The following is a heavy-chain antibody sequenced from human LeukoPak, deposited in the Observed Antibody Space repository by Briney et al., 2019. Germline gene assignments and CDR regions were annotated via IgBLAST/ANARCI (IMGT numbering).Heavy chain of an antibody. CDR2: IRYDGSNK. Sequence: PGGSLRLSCAASGFTFSSYGMHWVRQAPGKGLEWVAFIRYDGSNKYYADSVKGRFTISRDNSKNTLYLQMNSLRAEDTAVYYCAREYSSGYTPERYFQHWGQGTLVTVSS. CDR3: AREYSSGYTPERYFQH. CDR1: GFTFSSYG. V-gene: IGHV3-30*02. J-gene: IGHJ1*01. D-gene: IGHD3-22*01.